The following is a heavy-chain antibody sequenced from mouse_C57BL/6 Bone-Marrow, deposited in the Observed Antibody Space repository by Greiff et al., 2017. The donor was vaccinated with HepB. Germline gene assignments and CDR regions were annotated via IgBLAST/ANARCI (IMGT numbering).Heavy chain of an antibody. CDR1: GFTFSDFY. Sequence: EVHLVESGGGLVQSGRSLRLSCATSGFTFSDFYMEWVRQAPGKGLEWIAASRNKANDYTTEYSASVKGRFIVSRDTSQSILYLQMNALRAEDTAIYDCARDEGNLCVYSPFVYWGQRTLVTVSA. CDR3: ARDEGNLCVYSPFVY. CDR2: SRNKANDYTT. V-gene: IGHV7-1*01. D-gene: IGHD1-1*01. J-gene: IGHJ3*01.